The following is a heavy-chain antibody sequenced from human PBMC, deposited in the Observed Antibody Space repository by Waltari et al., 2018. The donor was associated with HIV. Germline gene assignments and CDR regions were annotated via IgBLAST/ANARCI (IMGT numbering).Heavy chain of an antibody. Sequence: QVQLVQSGAEVKKPGASVKVSCKASGYTFTSYALNWVRQATGQGLEWMGWMNPNSGNTGYPQKFQGRVTMTRNTSISTAYMELSSLRSEDTAVYYCARGRVQVRGAMYYFDYWGQGTLVTVSS. CDR1: GYTFTSYA. CDR2: MNPNSGNT. V-gene: IGHV1-8*01. D-gene: IGHD3-10*01. J-gene: IGHJ4*02. CDR3: ARGRVQVRGAMYYFDY.